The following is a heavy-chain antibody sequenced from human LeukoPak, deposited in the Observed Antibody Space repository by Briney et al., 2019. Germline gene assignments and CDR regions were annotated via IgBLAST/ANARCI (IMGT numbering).Heavy chain of an antibody. V-gene: IGHV3-7*01. Sequence: PGGSLRLSCAASGFTFSNYWMTRVRQAPGKGLEWVANIKPDGGAQYYADSVRGRFTISRDSAKNSVFLQMNSLRAEDTAVYYCARGVSYMDVWGKGTTVTVSS. CDR3: ARGVSYMDV. D-gene: IGHD3-16*02. CDR1: GFTFSNYW. J-gene: IGHJ6*03. CDR2: IKPDGGAQ.